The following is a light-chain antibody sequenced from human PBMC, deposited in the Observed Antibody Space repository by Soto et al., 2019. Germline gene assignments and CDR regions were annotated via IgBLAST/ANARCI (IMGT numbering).Light chain of an antibody. CDR3: QQYYNIPFT. CDR1: QSVLYTSKNWNQ. CDR2: WAS. J-gene: IGKJ3*01. V-gene: IGKV4-1*01. Sequence: DIVMTQSPDSLAVSLGERATINCKSSQSVLYTSKNWNQLAWYQQKPGQPPRLLIYWASTRESGVPDRFSGSGSGTDFTLTINSLQAEDVAVYYCQQYYNIPFTFGPGTKVDIK.